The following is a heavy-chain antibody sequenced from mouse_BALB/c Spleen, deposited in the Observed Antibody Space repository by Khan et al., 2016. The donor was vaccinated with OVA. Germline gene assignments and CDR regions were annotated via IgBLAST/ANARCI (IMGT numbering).Heavy chain of an antibody. V-gene: IGHV1S132*01. CDR2: IYPGTDNT. CDR1: GYIFTSYW. Sequence: QVQLQQSGAELVRPGTSVTLSCKTSGYIFTSYWIHWVKQRSGQGLEWIARIYPGTDNTYYNENFKDKAKLTADKSSSTVNLQLSSLKSEDSAVLFCAREEVSYYCDYWGQGTTLTVSS. CDR3: AREEVSYYCDY. J-gene: IGHJ2*01.